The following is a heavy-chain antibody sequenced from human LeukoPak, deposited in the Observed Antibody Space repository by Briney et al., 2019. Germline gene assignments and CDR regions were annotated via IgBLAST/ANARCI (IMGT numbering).Heavy chain of an antibody. CDR2: IYYSGSI. D-gene: IGHD1-26*01. CDR1: DGSISSYY. V-gene: IGHV4-59*08. Sequence: SETLSLTCTVSDGSISSYYWSWIRQPPGKGLEWIGYIYYSGSINYNPSLKSRVTISVGTSKNQFSLKLRSVTAADTAVYYCARYSGSYSGFDYWGQGTLVTVSS. J-gene: IGHJ4*02. CDR3: ARYSGSYSGFDY.